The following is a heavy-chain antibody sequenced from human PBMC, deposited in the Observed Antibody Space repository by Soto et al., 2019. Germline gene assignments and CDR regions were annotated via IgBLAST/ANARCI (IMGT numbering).Heavy chain of an antibody. V-gene: IGHV1-69*01. CDR2: IIPIFGTA. CDR1: GGTFSSYA. CDR3: ASPQYSSSAIYYYYYGMDV. J-gene: IGHJ6*02. Sequence: QVQLVQSGAEVKKPGSSVKVSCKASGGTFSSYAIGWVRQAPGQGLEWMGGIIPIFGTANYAQKFQGRVTITADESTSTAYMELSSLRSEDTAVYYCASPQYSSSAIYYYYYGMDVWGQGTTVTVSS. D-gene: IGHD6-6*01.